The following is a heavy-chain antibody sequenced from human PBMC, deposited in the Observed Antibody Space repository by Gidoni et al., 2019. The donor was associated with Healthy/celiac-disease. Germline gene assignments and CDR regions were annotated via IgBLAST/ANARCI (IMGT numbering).Heavy chain of an antibody. V-gene: IGHV3-23*01. D-gene: IGHD3-10*01. CDR3: AKDYYGSGSYYGAFDI. CDR2: ISGSGGST. Sequence: VQLLESGGGLVQPGGSLRLSCSASGFIFCSYAMRWVRQAPGVGLEWVSAISGSGGSTYYADSGKGRFTISRDNSKNTLYLQMNSLRAEDTAVYYCAKDYYGSGSYYGAFDIWGQGTMVTVSS. CDR1: GFIFCSYA. J-gene: IGHJ3*02.